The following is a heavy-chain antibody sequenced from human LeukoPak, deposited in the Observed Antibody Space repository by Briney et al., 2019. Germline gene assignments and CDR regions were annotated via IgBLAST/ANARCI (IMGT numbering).Heavy chain of an antibody. D-gene: IGHD3-9*01. CDR2: INPNSCGT. J-gene: IGHJ4*02. Sequence: ASVKVSCKASGYTFTGYYMHWVRQAPGQGPEWIGWINPNSCGTNYAQKFQGRVTVTRDTSISTAYMVLSRLRSEDTAVYYCARGGYFDWLRQQLVSEESYYFDYWGQGTLVTVSS. CDR1: GYTFTGYY. CDR3: ARGGYFDWLRQQLVSEESYYFDY. V-gene: IGHV1-2*02.